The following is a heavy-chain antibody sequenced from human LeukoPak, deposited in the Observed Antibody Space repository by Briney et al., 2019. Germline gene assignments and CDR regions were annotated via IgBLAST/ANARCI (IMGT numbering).Heavy chain of an antibody. CDR1: GGSFSGYY. CDR2: INHSGST. CDR3: ARGASKRDGYNEE. V-gene: IGHV4-34*01. D-gene: IGHD5-24*01. J-gene: IGHJ4*02. Sequence: SETLSLTCAVYGGSFSGYYWSWVRQPPGKGLEWIGEINHSGSTNYNPSLKSRVTISVDTSKNQFSLKLSSVTAADTAVYYCARGASKRDGYNEEWGQGTLVTVSS.